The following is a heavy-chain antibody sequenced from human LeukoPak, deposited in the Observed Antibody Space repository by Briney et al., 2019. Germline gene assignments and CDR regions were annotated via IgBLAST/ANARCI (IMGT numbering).Heavy chain of an antibody. J-gene: IGHJ3*02. CDR2: IYHSGNT. V-gene: IGHV4-4*02. Sequence: SETLSLTCAVSGGSISSSNWWSWVRQPPGKGLEWIGEIYHSGNTNYNPSLKSRVTISVNKSKNQFSLKLSSVTAADTAVYYCARGPLEVPGAFDIWGQGTMVTVSS. CDR1: GGSISSSNW. D-gene: IGHD3-10*01. CDR3: ARGPLEVPGAFDI.